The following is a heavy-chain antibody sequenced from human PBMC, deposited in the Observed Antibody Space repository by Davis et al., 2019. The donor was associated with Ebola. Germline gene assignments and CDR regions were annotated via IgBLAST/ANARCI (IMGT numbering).Heavy chain of an antibody. CDR1: GFTFSSYA. D-gene: IGHD2-15*01. CDR3: AKLEGGDLSPLYSMDV. V-gene: IGHV3-30-3*02. Sequence: PGGSLRLSCAASGFTFSSYAMHWVRQAPGKGLEWVAVISYDGSNKYYADSVKGRFTISRDNSRNTLYLQMNSVRVDDTAVYKCAKLEGGDLSPLYSMDVWGQGTTVTVSS. J-gene: IGHJ6*02. CDR2: ISYDGSNK.